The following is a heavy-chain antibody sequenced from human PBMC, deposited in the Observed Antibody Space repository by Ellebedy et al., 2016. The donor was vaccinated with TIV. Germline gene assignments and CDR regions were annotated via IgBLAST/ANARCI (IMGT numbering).Heavy chain of an antibody. CDR1: GFSFSSYI. D-gene: IGHD3-10*01. J-gene: IGHJ5*02. CDR3: AAGSREYWFDP. V-gene: IGHV3-21*01. CDR2: ISSDSSDL. Sequence: GESLKISCAASGFSFSSYIMNWVRQAPGQAPAWASSISSDSSDLSYADSGKGRFTISSDNAKNLLYLQMNTLGVEDTAVYYCAAGSREYWFDPWGQGTLVTVSS.